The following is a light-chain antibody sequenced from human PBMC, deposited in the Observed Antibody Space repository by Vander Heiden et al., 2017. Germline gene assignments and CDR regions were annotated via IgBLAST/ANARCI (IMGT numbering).Light chain of an antibody. CDR1: SSNIRQNY. CDR2: ENN. J-gene: IGLJ3*02. CDR3: ATWESSLNPGGV. V-gene: IGLV1-51*02. Sequence: SVLPQPPSVSAAPGEKVTISCSGSSSNIRQNYVSWYKHLPGTAPKLLIYENNKRPSGIPDRFSASKSGTSATLGITGLQTGDEADYYCATWESSLNPGGVFGGGTKLTVL.